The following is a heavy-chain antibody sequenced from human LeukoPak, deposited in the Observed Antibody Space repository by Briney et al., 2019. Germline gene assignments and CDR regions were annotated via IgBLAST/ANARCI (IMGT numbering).Heavy chain of an antibody. CDR2: IYSSGGT. J-gene: IGHJ5*02. D-gene: IGHD3-10*01. CDR1: GGSISSSSYY. Sequence: PSETLSLTCTVSGGSISSSSYYWGWIRQPPGKGLEWIGNIYSSGGTYYNPSLKSRLSISQDMSKNQFSLKLSSVTAADTAAYYCARHLMVRGALNWFDPWGQGTLVTVSS. CDR3: ARHLMVRGALNWFDP. V-gene: IGHV4-39*01.